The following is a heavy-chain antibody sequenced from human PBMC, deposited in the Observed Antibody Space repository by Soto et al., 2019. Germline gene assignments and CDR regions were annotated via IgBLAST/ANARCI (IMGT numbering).Heavy chain of an antibody. J-gene: IGHJ3*02. V-gene: IGHV3-11*03. CDR2: ISSSSSST. D-gene: IGHD3-9*01. CDR1: GFTFSDYY. Sequence: GGSLRLSCAASGFTFSDYYMSWIRQAPGKGLEWVSYISSSSSSTNYADSVRGRFTISRDNAENSLYLQMNSLRAEDTALYYCARIRYYDIRNRNSVLIGAFDIWGQGTMVTVSS. CDR3: ARIRYYDIRNRNSVLIGAFDI.